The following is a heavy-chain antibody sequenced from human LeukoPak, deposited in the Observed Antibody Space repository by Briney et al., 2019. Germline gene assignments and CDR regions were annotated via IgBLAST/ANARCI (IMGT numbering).Heavy chain of an antibody. CDR2: IRHDGSAR. Sequence: PGRSLRLSCEASGFTFNNYWMAWVRQAPGKGLEWVANIRHDGSARYYGDSVQGRFTISRDDAKNSLFLQMNSLRADDTALYYCARDNSGFDYWGQGTMVTVSS. V-gene: IGHV3-7*01. D-gene: IGHD6-19*01. J-gene: IGHJ4*02. CDR3: ARDNSGFDY. CDR1: GFTFNNYW.